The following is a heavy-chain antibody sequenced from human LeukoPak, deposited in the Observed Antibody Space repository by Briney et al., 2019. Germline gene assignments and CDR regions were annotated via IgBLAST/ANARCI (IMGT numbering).Heavy chain of an antibody. CDR1: GFTFSSYW. CDR2: IKQDGSEK. D-gene: IGHD6-19*01. Sequence: GGSLRLSCAASGFTFSSYWMSWVRQAPGKGLEWLANIKQDGSEKYYVDSVKGRFTISRGNAKNSLHLQMNSLRVEDTAVYWCATSQTTSGQYGNAFDIWGLGTMVTVSS. J-gene: IGHJ3*02. V-gene: IGHV3-7*01. CDR3: ATSQTTSGQYGNAFDI.